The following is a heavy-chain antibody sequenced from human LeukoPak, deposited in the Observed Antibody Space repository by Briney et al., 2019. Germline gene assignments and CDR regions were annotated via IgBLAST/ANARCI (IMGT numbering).Heavy chain of an antibody. CDR3: AREVSVDIVVVPAAIREGWFDP. CDR1: GGTFSSYA. CDR2: ISAYNGNT. V-gene: IGHV1-18*01. Sequence: ASVKVSCKASGGTFSSYAISWVRQAPGQGLEWMGWISAYNGNTNYAQKLQGRVTMTTDTSTSTAYMELRSLRSDDTAVYYCAREVSVDIVVVPAAIREGWFDPWGQGTLVTVSS. D-gene: IGHD2-2*02. J-gene: IGHJ5*02.